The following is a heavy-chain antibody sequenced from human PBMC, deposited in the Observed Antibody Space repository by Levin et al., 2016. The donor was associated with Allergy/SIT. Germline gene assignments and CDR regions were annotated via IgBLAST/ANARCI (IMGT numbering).Heavy chain of an antibody. D-gene: IGHD4-17*01. J-gene: IGHJ3*02. V-gene: IGHV4-59*01. Sequence: RQAPGKGLEWIGYIYYSGSTNYNPSLKSRVTISVDTSKNQFSLKLSSVTAADTAVYYCARYYHDYGDYVDAFDIWGQGTMVTVSS. CDR3: ARYYHDYGDYVDAFDI. CDR2: IYYSGST.